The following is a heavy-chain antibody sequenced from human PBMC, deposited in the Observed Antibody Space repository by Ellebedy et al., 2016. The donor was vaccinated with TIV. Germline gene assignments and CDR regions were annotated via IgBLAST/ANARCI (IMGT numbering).Heavy chain of an antibody. Sequence: MPSETLSLTCTVSGGSISSYYWRWIRQPPGKGLEWIGYIYYSGSTNYNPSLKSRVTISVDTSKNQFSLKLSSVTAADTAVYYCAREYKRLYVMDVWGQGTTVTVSS. D-gene: IGHD1-14*01. CDR2: IYYSGST. V-gene: IGHV4-59*01. CDR1: GGSISSYY. J-gene: IGHJ6*02. CDR3: AREYKRLYVMDV.